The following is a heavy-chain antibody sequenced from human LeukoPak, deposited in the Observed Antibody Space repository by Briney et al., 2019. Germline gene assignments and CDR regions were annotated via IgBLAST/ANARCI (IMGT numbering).Heavy chain of an antibody. J-gene: IGHJ4*02. CDR3: TRGVATYGY. CDR2: IRSKAYGGTT. CDR1: GFTFSNYA. Sequence: GGSLRLSCAASGFTFSNYAMSWVRQAPGKGLEWVGFIRSKAYGGTTEYAASVKGRFTISRDDSKTIAYLQMNSLKTEDTAVYYCTRGVATYGYWGQGTLVTVSS. V-gene: IGHV3-49*04. D-gene: IGHD5-12*01.